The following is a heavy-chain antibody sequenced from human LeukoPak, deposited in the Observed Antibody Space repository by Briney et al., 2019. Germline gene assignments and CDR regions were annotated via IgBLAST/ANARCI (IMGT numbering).Heavy chain of an antibody. CDR1: GGSISSSSYY. CDR2: IYYSGST. V-gene: IGHV4-39*07. CDR3: ARVNPQRYCSGGSCYYYYMDV. Sequence: PSETLSLTCTVSGGSISSSSYYWGWIRQPPGKGLEWIGSIYYSGSTYYNPSLKSRVTISVDTSKNQFSLKLSSVTAADTAVYYCARVNPQRYCSGGSCYYYYMDVWGKGTTVTVSS. D-gene: IGHD2-15*01. J-gene: IGHJ6*03.